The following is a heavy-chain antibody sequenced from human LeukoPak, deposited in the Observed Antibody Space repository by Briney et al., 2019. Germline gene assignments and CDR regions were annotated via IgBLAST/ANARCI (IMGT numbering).Heavy chain of an antibody. D-gene: IGHD3-3*01. Sequence: GASVKVSCKASGYTFTSYDIHWVRQATGQGLEGMGWMNPNRGNTRYAQMLQGRVTMTRNTSISTAYMELSSMRSEDTAVYYCARSPYDFWSGYYGGTRYYYYYMDVWGKGTTVTVSS. V-gene: IGHV1-8*01. J-gene: IGHJ6*03. CDR1: GYTFTSYD. CDR2: MNPNRGNT. CDR3: ARSPYDFWSGYYGGTRYYYYYMDV.